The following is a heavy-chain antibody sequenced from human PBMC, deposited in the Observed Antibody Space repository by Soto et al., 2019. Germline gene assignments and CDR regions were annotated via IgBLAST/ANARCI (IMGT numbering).Heavy chain of an antibody. CDR1: GFTFSSYW. CDR3: ARAYTPYYYDSSGFYAYDY. J-gene: IGHJ4*02. CDR2: IKQDGSEK. D-gene: IGHD3-22*01. Sequence: PGGSLRLSCAASGFTFSSYWMSWVRQAPGKGLEWVANIKQDGSEKYYVDSVKGRFTISRDNAKNSLYLQMNSLRAEDTAVYYCARAYTPYYYDSSGFYAYDYWGQGTLVTVSS. V-gene: IGHV3-7*03.